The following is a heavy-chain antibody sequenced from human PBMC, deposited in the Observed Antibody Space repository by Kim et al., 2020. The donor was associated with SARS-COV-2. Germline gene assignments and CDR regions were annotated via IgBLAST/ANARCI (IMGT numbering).Heavy chain of an antibody. J-gene: IGHJ4*02. V-gene: IGHV4-31*03. CDR1: GGSIRSGGKF. CDR2: ISYSGNS. Sequence: SETLSLTCSVSGGSIRSGGKFWTWIRQHPAKGLEWIGYISYSGNSHYSPSLRSRVSISLQTSENQFSLELTSVTAADTAVYYCARGQPPDYWCQGSLV. CDR3: ARGQPPDY. D-gene: IGHD2-2*01.